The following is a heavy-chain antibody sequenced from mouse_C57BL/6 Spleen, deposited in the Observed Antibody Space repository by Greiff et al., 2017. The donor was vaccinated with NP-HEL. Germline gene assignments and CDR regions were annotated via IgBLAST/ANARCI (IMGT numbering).Heavy chain of an antibody. CDR1: GYAFSSSW. CDR2: IYPGDGDT. J-gene: IGHJ3*01. D-gene: IGHD3-2*02. Sequence: QVQLKQSGPELVKPGASVKISCKASGYAFSSSWMNWVKQRPGKGLEWIGRIYPGDGDTNYNGKFKGKATLTADKSSSTAYMQLSSLTSEDSAVYFCARWDTAQASFAYWGQGTLVTVSA. CDR3: ARWDTAQASFAY. V-gene: IGHV1-82*01.